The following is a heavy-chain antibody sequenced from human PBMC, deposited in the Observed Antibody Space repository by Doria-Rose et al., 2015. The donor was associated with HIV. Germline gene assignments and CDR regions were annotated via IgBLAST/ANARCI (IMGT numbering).Heavy chain of an antibody. D-gene: IGHD1-1*01. Sequence: QVQLQQWDAGLVKPSETLSLTCAVFGGSFSGYYWSWIRQPPGKGLEWIGGINHSGSNKYKTCLKSRVIMTLDTSKNLFSLKLSSVTAADTAVYYCARGLLRGGWNDVDYYYGMDVWGQGTTVTVSS. CDR3: ARGLLRGGWNDVDYYYGMDV. CDR1: GGSFSGYY. J-gene: IGHJ6*02. V-gene: IGHV4-34*01. CDR2: INHSGSN.